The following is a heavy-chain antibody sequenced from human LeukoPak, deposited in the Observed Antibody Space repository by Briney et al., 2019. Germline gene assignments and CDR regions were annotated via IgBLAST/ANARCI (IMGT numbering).Heavy chain of an antibody. D-gene: IGHD3-10*01. Sequence: SSETLSLTCPVAGGSISRYYWSWIRQPPRNLLEWVGYIYHSGSTNYNPSLKSRVTISVDTSKTQSSLKLSSVTAADTAVYYCARALYYYGSGSSYYFDYWGQGTLVTVSS. CDR2: IYHSGST. CDR3: ARALYYYGSGSSYYFDY. CDR1: GGSISRYY. V-gene: IGHV4-59*01. J-gene: IGHJ4*02.